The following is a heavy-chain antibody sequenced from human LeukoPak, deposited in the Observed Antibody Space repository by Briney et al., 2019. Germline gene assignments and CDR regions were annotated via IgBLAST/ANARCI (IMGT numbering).Heavy chain of an antibody. Sequence: GGSLRLSCAASGFTFSSYEMNWVRQAPGKGLEWVSYISSSGNTIYHADSVKGRFTISRDNAKNSLYLQMNSLRAEDTAVYYCARALWRTVVTAFGYWGQGTLVTVPS. V-gene: IGHV3-48*03. CDR1: GFTFSSYE. CDR2: ISSSGNTI. D-gene: IGHD4-23*01. J-gene: IGHJ4*02. CDR3: ARALWRTVVTAFGY.